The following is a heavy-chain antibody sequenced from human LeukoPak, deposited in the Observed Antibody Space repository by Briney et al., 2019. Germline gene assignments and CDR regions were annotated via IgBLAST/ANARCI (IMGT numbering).Heavy chain of an antibody. CDR1: GFTFSTYG. CDR2: ISSNSNTI. Sequence: GGSLRLSCAASGFTFSTYGMNWVRQAPGKGLEWVSYISSNSNTIYYADSVKGRFTISRDNAKNSLYLQMNNLRAEDTAVYYCAPWFGELSWGLFDYWGQGTLVTVSS. D-gene: IGHD3-10*01. J-gene: IGHJ4*02. CDR3: APWFGELSWGLFDY. V-gene: IGHV3-48*01.